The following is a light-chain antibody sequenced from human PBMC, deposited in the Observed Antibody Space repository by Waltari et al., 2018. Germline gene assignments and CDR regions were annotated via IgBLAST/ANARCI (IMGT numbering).Light chain of an antibody. V-gene: IGLV2-14*03. J-gene: IGLJ2*01. CDR3: NSHSTTTPVV. CDR1: STDVGSYNY. CDR2: GVP. Sequence: QSALTQPASVSGSPGQPITISCTGTSTDVGSYNYVSWYQQYPGTAPQLIIYGVPQPPSGYSPRFSGAKSGNTDSLTISGLQAEDEADYVCNSHSTTTPVVFGGGTKVTVL.